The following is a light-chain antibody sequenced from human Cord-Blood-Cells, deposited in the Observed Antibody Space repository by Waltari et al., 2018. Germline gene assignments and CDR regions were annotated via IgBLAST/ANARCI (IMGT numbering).Light chain of an antibody. CDR1: SSDVGSYNL. Sequence: QSALTQPASVSGSPGQSITISCPGTSSDVGSYNLVPWYQQHPGKAPKLMIYEGSKRPSGVSNRFSGSKSGNTASLTISGLQAEDEVDYYCCSYAGSGNVVFGGGTKLTVL. CDR2: EGS. CDR3: CSYAGSGNVV. V-gene: IGLV2-23*01. J-gene: IGLJ2*01.